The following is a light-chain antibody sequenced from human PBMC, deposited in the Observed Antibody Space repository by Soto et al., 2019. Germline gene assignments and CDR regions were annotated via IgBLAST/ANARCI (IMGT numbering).Light chain of an antibody. CDR1: QSIASSY. J-gene: IGKJ4*01. Sequence: EIVLTQSPGTLSLSPGERATLSCRASQSIASSYLAWYQQKPGQPPRLLLYRTFNRATGIPDRFSGSGSGTAFTLTISRLEPEDFAVYFCQQFSRPPLTVGGGTKVEI. CDR2: RTF. CDR3: QQFSRPPLT. V-gene: IGKV3-20*01.